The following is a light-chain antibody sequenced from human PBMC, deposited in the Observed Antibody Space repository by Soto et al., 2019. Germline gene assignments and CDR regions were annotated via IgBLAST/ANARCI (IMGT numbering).Light chain of an antibody. CDR1: SSDVGGYNY. CDR3: CAYAGSSSV. CDR2: DVS. J-gene: IGLJ1*01. V-gene: IGLV2-11*01. Sequence: QSALTQPRSVSGSPGQSVTISCTGTSSDVGGYNYVSWYRQHPGKAPKRMIYDVSKRPSGVPDRFSGSKSGNTASLTISGLQAEDEADYYCCAYAGSSSVFGAGTKATVL.